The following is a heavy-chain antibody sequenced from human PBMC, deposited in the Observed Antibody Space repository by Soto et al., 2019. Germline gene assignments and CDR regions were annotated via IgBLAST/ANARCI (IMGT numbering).Heavy chain of an antibody. D-gene: IGHD3-9*01. V-gene: IGHV3-49*03. J-gene: IGHJ4*02. CDR1: GFTFGDYG. Sequence: RLSCTGSGFTFGDYGLSWFRQAPGKGLEWVTFIRSKAYGGTTGYAASVKGRFTISRDDSKSIASLQMNSLKTEDTAVYYCTIYNILTGYAHWGQGSLVTVSS. CDR3: TIYNILTGYAH. CDR2: IRSKAYGGTT.